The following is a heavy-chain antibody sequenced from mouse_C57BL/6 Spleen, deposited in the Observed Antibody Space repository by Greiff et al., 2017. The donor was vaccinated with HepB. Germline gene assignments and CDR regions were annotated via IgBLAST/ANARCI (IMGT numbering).Heavy chain of an antibody. CDR2: IYPENGDT. CDR3: TSRAYYFDY. J-gene: IGHJ2*01. V-gene: IGHV14-4*01. Sequence: VQLQQSGAELVRPGASVKLSCTASGFNITDDYMHWVKQRPEQGLEWIGWIYPENGDTEYTAKFQGKATITADTSSNTAYLQLSSLTSEDAAVYYCTSRAYYFDYWGQGTTLTVSS. CDR1: GFNITDDY. D-gene: IGHD3-3*01.